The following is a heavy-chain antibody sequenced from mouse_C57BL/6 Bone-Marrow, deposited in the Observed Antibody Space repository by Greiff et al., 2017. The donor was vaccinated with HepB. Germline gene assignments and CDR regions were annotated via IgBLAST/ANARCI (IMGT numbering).Heavy chain of an antibody. CDR1: GFTFSDYG. J-gene: IGHJ2*01. CDR2: ISSGSSTI. D-gene: IGHD1-1*01. V-gene: IGHV5-17*01. Sequence: EVKLVESGGGLVKPGGSLKLSCAASGFTFSDYGMHWVRQAPEKGLEWVAYISSGSSTIYYADTVKGRFTISRDNAKNTLFLQMTSLRSEDTAMYHCARGGYYGSSYGDYWGQGTTLTVSS. CDR3: ARGGYYGSSYGDY.